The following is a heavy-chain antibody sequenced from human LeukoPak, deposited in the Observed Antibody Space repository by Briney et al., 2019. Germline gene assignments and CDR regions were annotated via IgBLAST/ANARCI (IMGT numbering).Heavy chain of an antibody. J-gene: IGHJ4*02. CDR2: ISSSGRNI. CDR1: GFTFSSYG. Sequence: KPGGSLRLSCAASGFTFSSYGMNWVRQAPGKGLEWVSSISSSGRNIFYVDSVTGRLTISRDNSNNSLFLQMNNLRAEDTAVYYCARDASRGLPSDYWGQGTLVTVSS. D-gene: IGHD4-17*01. V-gene: IGHV3-21*01. CDR3: ARDASRGLPSDY.